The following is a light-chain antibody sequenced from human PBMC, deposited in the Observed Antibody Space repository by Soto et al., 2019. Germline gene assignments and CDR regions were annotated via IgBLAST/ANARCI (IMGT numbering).Light chain of an antibody. J-gene: IGKJ1*01. CDR1: QGISSY. CDR3: QQYYSYPRA. Sequence: AIRMTQSPSSLSASTGDRVTITCRASQGISSYLAWYQQKPGKAPKLLIYAASTLQSGFPSRFRGSGSGTDFTLTVRCLQSEDFATYYCQQYYSYPRAFGQGTKVEMK. CDR2: AAS. V-gene: IGKV1-8*01.